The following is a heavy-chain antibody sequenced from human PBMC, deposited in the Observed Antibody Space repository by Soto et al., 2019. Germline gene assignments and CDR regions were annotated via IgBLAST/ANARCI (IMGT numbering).Heavy chain of an antibody. Sequence: SETLSLTCAVYGGSFSGYYWSWIRQPPGKGLEWIGEINHSGSTNYNPSLKSRVTISVDTSKNQFSLKLSSVTAADTAVYYCGRKGYYYGSGSYYNKAVWYNWFDPWGQGTLVTVSS. CDR3: GRKGYYYGSGSYYNKAVWYNWFDP. CDR2: INHSGST. V-gene: IGHV4-34*01. J-gene: IGHJ5*02. CDR1: GGSFSGYY. D-gene: IGHD3-10*01.